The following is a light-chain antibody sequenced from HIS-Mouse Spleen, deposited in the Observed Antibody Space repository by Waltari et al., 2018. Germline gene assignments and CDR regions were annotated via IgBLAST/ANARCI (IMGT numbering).Light chain of an antibody. V-gene: IGLV3-10*01. CDR1: ALQKKY. J-gene: IGLJ2*01. CDR3: YSTDSSGNHRV. Sequence: SYELTQPPSVSVSPGQTARITCSGDALQKKYAYWYQQKSGQAPVLVIYEDSKRPSGIPCGFSGSSSGTMATLTISGAQVEDEADYYCYSTDSSGNHRVFGGGTKLTVL. CDR2: EDS.